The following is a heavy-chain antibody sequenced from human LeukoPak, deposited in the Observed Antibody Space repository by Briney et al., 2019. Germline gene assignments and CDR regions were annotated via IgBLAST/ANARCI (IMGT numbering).Heavy chain of an antibody. D-gene: IGHD3-22*01. CDR3: ASPYYYDSSGYDAFDI. CDR1: GTGFPSSW. V-gene: IGHV5-51*02. CDR2: IYPGDSDT. Sequence: GGPRKTPLRGFGTGFPSSWTGWVRRWPGKGLGGMGTIYPGDSDTRYSPSFQGQVTISADKSISTAYLQWSSLKASDTAMYYCASPYYYDSSGYDAFDIWGQGTMVTVSS. J-gene: IGHJ3*02.